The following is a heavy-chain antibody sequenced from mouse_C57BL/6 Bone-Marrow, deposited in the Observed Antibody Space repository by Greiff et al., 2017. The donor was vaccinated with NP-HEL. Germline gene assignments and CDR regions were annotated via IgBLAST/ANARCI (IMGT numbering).Heavy chain of an antibody. V-gene: IGHV3-5*01. J-gene: IGHJ2*01. CDR2: IYYSGTI. D-gene: IGHD2-4*01. Sequence: DVKLQESGPGLVKPSQTVFLTCTVTGISITTGNYRWSWIRQFPGNKLEWIGYIYYSGTITYNPSLTSRTTITRDTPKNQFFLEMNSLTAEDTATYYCARDRGYYDYDGFSYYFDYWGQGTTLTVSS. CDR1: GISITTGNYR. CDR3: ARDRGYYDYDGFSYYFDY.